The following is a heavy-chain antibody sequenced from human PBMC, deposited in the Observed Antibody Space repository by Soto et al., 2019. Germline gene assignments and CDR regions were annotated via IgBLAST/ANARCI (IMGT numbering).Heavy chain of an antibody. CDR1: GFTFSSYA. CDR2: ISYDGSNK. Sequence: GGSLRLSCAASGFTFSSYAMHWVRQAPGKGLEWVAVISYDGSNKYYADSVKGRFTISRDNSKNTLYLQMNSLRAEDTAVYYCAKGLVGRVLEWTRNAFESWGQGTMVVVSS. D-gene: IGHD3-3*01. J-gene: IGHJ3*02. CDR3: AKGLVGRVLEWTRNAFES. V-gene: IGHV3-30-3*01.